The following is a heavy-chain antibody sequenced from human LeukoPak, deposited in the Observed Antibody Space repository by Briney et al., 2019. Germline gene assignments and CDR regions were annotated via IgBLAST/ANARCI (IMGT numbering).Heavy chain of an antibody. J-gene: IGHJ4*02. CDR1: GFTFSSYS. D-gene: IGHD5-18*01. V-gene: IGHV3-48*01. Sequence: GGSLRLSCAASGFTFSSYSMNWVRQAPGKGLEWVSYISISSSTIYYADSVKCRFTISRDNAKNSLYLQMNSLRAEDTAVYYCARHTAMAVLDYWGQGTLVTVSS. CDR2: ISISSSTI. CDR3: ARHTAMAVLDY.